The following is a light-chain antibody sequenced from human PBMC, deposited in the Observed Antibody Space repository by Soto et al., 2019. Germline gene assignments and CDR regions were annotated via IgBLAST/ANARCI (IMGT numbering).Light chain of an antibody. CDR1: QSLLHSNGYNY. J-gene: IGKJ2*01. CDR2: LGS. CDR3: MQALQTPYT. V-gene: IGKV2-28*01. Sequence: DIVMTQSPLSLPVTPGEPASISCRSSQSLLHSNGYNYLDVYLQKPGQSPQLLIYLGSNRASGVPDRFGASGSGTDFTLKISRVEAEDVGVYYCMQALQTPYTFGQGTKLEIK.